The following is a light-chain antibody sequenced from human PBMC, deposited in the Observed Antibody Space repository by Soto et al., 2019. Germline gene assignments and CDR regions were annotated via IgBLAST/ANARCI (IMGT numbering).Light chain of an antibody. V-gene: IGLV2-14*01. CDR1: SSDVGGNKY. J-gene: IGLJ2*01. CDR2: DVS. CDR3: CSCTITNTMI. Sequence: QSVLTQPASVSGSPGQSITISCTGTSSDVGGNKYVSWYRQHPGKAPKLIIYDVSSRPSGVSDRFSGSKSGNTASLTISGLQAEDEAVYYCCSCTITNTMIFGAGTKLTVL.